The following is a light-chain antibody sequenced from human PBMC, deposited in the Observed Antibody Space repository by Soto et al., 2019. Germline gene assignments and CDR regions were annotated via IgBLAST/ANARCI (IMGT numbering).Light chain of an antibody. CDR3: QQYDNWPLT. CDR2: GTS. Sequence: DIVMTQSPDSLAVSLGERVTINCKSSQSVLYSSNNRNNLAWFQQKSGQAPRLLIYGTSTRATGIPARFSGSGSGTEFTLTISSLQSEDFAVYYCQQYDNWPLTFGGGTKVDIK. CDR1: QSVLYSSNNRNN. J-gene: IGKJ4*01. V-gene: IGKV4-1*01.